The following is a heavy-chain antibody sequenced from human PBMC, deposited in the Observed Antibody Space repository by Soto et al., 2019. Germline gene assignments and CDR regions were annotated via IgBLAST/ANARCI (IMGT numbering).Heavy chain of an antibody. V-gene: IGHV4-30-4*01. CDR3: VRETGTRLLFDP. CDR1: GGCISGGDYY. CDR2: IYYSGST. Sequence: TLSLTCTVSGGCISGGDYYWTWIRQPPGKGLEWIGYIYYSGSTYYNPSFKSRLTMSVDRSKNQFSLKLNSVTAADTAVYYCVRETGTRLLFDPWGQGALVTVSS. J-gene: IGHJ5*02. D-gene: IGHD1-7*01.